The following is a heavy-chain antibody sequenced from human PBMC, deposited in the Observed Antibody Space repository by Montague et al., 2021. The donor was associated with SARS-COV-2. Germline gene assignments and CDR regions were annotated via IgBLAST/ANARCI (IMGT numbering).Heavy chain of an antibody. CDR2: VFKSGGT. Sequence: SETLSLTCTVSGGSITDYSWTWIRQPPGKALEWIGYVFKSGGTSYNPSLKSRVTMSVDTSKSHFSLRLTSVTAADTAVYYCARHDNREGGFDIWGQGTKVIVSS. D-gene: IGHD1-14*01. J-gene: IGHJ3*02. CDR1: GGSITDYS. V-gene: IGHV4-59*08. CDR3: ARHDNREGGFDI.